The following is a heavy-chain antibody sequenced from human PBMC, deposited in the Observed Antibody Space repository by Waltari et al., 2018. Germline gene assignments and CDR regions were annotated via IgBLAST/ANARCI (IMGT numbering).Heavy chain of an antibody. D-gene: IGHD3-10*01. CDR1: EGTISSYA. CDR3: AAGSGSYMIEYYYMDV. CDR2: IIPIFGTA. J-gene: IGHJ6*03. Sequence: QVQLVQSGAGVKKPGSSVQVSCKASEGTISSYAISWVRQAPGQGLEWMGGIIPIFGTANYAQKFQGRVTITADESTSTAYMELSSLRSEDTAVYYCAAGSGSYMIEYYYMDVWGKGTTVTISS. V-gene: IGHV1-69*12.